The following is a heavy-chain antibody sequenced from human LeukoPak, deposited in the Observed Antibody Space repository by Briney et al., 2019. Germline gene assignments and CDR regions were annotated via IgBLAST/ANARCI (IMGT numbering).Heavy chain of an antibody. CDR3: ARHRWMEVYGSGSYSVDY. Sequence: PSETLSPTCTVSGGSISTSSYYWGGIRQPPGKGLEWIGSIYHSRSTYYNASLKSRATISADTSKNQFSLKLSSVTAADTAVYYCARHRWMEVYGSGSYSVDYWGQGTLVTVSS. CDR2: IYHSRST. CDR1: GGSISTSSYY. J-gene: IGHJ4*02. V-gene: IGHV4-39*01. D-gene: IGHD3-10*01.